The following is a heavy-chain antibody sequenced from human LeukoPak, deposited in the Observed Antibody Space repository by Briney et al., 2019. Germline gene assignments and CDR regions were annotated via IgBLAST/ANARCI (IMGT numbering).Heavy chain of an antibody. V-gene: IGHV4-4*07. D-gene: IGHD4-11*01. CDR3: ARDRESYSNYDYYYYGMDV. J-gene: IGHJ6*02. CDR2: IYTSGST. Sequence: SETLSLTCTVSGGSISSYYWSWIRQPAGKGLEWIGRIYTSGSTNYNPSLKGRVTMSVDTSKNQFSLKLSSVTAADTAVYYCARDRESYSNYDYYYYGMDVWGQGTTVTVSS. CDR1: GGSISSYY.